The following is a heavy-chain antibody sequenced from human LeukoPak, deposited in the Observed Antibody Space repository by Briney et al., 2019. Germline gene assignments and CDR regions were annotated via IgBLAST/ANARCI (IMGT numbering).Heavy chain of an antibody. J-gene: IGHJ3*02. CDR3: ARERAVAGTSDAFDI. CDR1: GFTFSSYN. Sequence: QSGGSLRLSCAASGFTFSSYNMNWVRQAPGKGLECISYNSSRSRTIYYADSVKGRFTISRDNAKNTLYLQMGSLRAEDMAVYYCARERAVAGTSDAFDIWGQGTMVTVSS. CDR2: NSSRSRTI. D-gene: IGHD6-19*01. V-gene: IGHV3-48*01.